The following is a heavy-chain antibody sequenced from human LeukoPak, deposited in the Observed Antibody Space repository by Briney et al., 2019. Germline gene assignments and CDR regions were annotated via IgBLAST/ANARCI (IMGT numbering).Heavy chain of an antibody. CDR2: ISYDGSNK. CDR1: GSTFSSYA. J-gene: IGHJ4*02. V-gene: IGHV3-30*04. D-gene: IGHD3-22*01. Sequence: GVSLRLSCAASGSTFSSYAMHWVRQAPGKGLEWVAVISYDGSNKYYADSVKGRFTISRDNSKNTLYLQMNSLRAEDTAVYYCARGSGGYYYFDYWGQGTLVTVSS. CDR3: ARGSGGYYYFDY.